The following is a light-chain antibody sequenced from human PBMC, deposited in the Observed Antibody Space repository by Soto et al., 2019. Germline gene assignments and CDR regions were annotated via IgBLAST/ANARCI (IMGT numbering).Light chain of an antibody. CDR3: QQYNNWFT. V-gene: IGKV3-15*01. Sequence: EIVMTQSPATLSVSPGERATLSCRASQSVSSNLAWYQQNPGQAPRLLIYGASTRATGVPARFSGSGSGTEFTLTISSLQSGDFAVYYCQQYNNWFTFGQGTKLEIK. J-gene: IGKJ2*01. CDR2: GAS. CDR1: QSVSSN.